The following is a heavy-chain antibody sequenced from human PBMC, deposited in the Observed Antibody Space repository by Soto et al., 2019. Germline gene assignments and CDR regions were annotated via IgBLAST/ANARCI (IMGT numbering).Heavy chain of an antibody. J-gene: IGHJ4*02. CDR2: MYWNEDE. CDR1: GFSLVAIGESGEG. D-gene: IGHD3-3*01. CDR3: AHSRDGYNTFFDY. V-gene: IGHV2-5*01. Sequence: SGPTLVNPTHTLTLTCTFSGFSLVAIGESGEGVAWVRQSPGKALEWLAVMYWNEDETYSPSLKSRLTVTKDTSKNQMVLTLTTIDPLDTDTYFCAHSRDGYNTFFDYWGQGTMVTVSS.